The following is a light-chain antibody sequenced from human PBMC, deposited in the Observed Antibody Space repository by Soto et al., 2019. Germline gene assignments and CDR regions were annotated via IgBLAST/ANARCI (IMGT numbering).Light chain of an antibody. CDR2: KAS. CDR3: QQYNNWPRT. CDR1: QSISSW. V-gene: IGKV1-5*03. J-gene: IGKJ1*01. Sequence: DIQMTQSPSTLSASVGDRVTITCRASQSISSWLAWYQQKPGKAPKLLIYKASGLESGVPSRFSGSGSGTEFTLTISSLQPDDFANYYCQQYNNWPRTFGQGTKVDLK.